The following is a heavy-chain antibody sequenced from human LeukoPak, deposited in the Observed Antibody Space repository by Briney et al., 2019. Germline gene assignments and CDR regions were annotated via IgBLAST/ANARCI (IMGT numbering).Heavy chain of an antibody. J-gene: IGHJ4*02. CDR1: GGSISSSSFY. V-gene: IGHV4-39*01. CDR2: IYYSGST. CDR3: ARHGGSSGWYHFDY. Sequence: KPSETLSLTCTASGGSISSSSFYWGWIRQPPGKGLDWIGSIYYSGSTYYSPSLKSRVTMSVDTSKNQFSLKLSSVTAADTALYYCARHGGSSGWYHFDYWGQGTLVTVSS. D-gene: IGHD6-13*01.